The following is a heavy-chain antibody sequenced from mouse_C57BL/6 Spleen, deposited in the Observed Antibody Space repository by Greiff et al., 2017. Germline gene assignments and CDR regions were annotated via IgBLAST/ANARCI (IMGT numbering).Heavy chain of an antibody. CDR3: ARGDDYLRYFDV. Sequence: QVQLQQSGPGLVQPSQSLSITCTVSGFSLTSYGVHWVRQSPGKGLEWLGVIWSGGSTDYNAAFISRLSISKDNSKSQVFFKMNSLQADDTAIYYCARGDDYLRYFDVWGTGTTVTVSS. CDR2: IWSGGST. V-gene: IGHV2-2*01. CDR1: GFSLTSYG. J-gene: IGHJ1*03. D-gene: IGHD2-4*01.